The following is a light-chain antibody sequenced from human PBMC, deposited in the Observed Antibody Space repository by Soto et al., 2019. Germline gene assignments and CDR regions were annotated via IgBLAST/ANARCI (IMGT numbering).Light chain of an antibody. V-gene: IGLV2-23*01. Sequence: QSVLTQPASVSGSPGQSITISCTGTSSDVGSGNVVSWYQHYPGKAPQLMIYEGFKRPSGVSSRFSGSKSGNTVSLTISGLQAEDEAEYYCCSHAGSNTYVFGTGTKLTVL. J-gene: IGLJ1*01. CDR2: EGF. CDR1: SSDVGSGNV. CDR3: CSHAGSNTYV.